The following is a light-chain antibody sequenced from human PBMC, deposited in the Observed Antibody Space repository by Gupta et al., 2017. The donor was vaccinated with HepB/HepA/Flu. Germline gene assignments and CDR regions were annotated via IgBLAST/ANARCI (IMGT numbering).Light chain of an antibody. J-gene: IGLJ2*01. CDR2: STN. V-gene: IGLV8-61*01. Sequence: QTVVTQEPSFSVSPGGTVTLTCGLSSGSVSTNYYPSWYQQTPGQAPRTLIYSTNIRSSGVPDRFSGSILGNKAALTITGAQADDECDYYCGLYVGGGTVVFGGGTKLTVL. CDR3: GLYVGGGTVV. CDR1: SGSVSTNYY.